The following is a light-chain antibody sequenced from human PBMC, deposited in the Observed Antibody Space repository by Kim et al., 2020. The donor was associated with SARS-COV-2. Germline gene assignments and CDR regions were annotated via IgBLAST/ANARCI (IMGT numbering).Light chain of an antibody. V-gene: IGKV3-15*01. CDR2: DAA. Sequence: DIVMTQAPATLSASPGERGTLSCRASQSVSNNIAWFQHKPGQAPRLVIYDAATRAPGIPGRFSGSGSGTEFTLAISRLESDDFAIYYCHHYNNWPPSVSFGGGTKVDIK. CDR1: QSVSNN. J-gene: IGKJ4*01. CDR3: HHYNNWPPSVS.